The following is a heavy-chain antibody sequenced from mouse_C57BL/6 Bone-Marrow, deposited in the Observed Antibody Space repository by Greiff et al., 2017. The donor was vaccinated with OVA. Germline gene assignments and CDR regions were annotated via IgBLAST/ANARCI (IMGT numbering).Heavy chain of an antibody. D-gene: IGHD2-3*01. Sequence: QVQLQQPGAELVKPGASVKVSCKASGYTFTSYWMHWVKQRPGQGLEWIGRIHPSDSDTNYNQKFKGKATLTVDKSSSTAYMQLSSLTSEDSAVYDCAIDYDGYYVDAMDYWGQGTSVTVSS. V-gene: IGHV1-74*01. CDR2: IHPSDSDT. CDR3: AIDYDGYYVDAMDY. J-gene: IGHJ4*01. CDR1: GYTFTSYW.